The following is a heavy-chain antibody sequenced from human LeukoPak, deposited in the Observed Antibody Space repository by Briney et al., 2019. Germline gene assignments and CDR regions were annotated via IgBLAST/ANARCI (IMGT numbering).Heavy chain of an antibody. CDR3: ARAPSWGTTGYSYYYMDV. V-gene: IGHV1-8*03. D-gene: IGHD4-11*01. CDR1: GYTFTSYD. CDR2: MNPNSGNT. J-gene: IGHJ6*03. Sequence: GASVKVSCKASGYTFTSYDINWVRQATGQGLEWMGWMNPNSGNTGYAQKFQGRVTITRNTSISTAYMEVSSLRSEDTAVYYCARAPSWGTTGYSYYYMDVWGKGTTDTVSS.